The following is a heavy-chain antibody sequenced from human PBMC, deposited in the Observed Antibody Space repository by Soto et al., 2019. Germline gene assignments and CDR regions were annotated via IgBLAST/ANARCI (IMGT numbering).Heavy chain of an antibody. CDR2: ISSSGST. Sequence: LRLSCAASGFTFSDYYMSWIRQAPGKGLEWVSYISSSGSTYYADSVKGRFTISRDNSKNTLYLQMNSLRAEDTAVYYCGGSAAAGPGYYYYYGMDVWGQGTTVTVSS. CDR1: GFTFSDYY. D-gene: IGHD6-13*01. V-gene: IGHV3-11*01. CDR3: GGSAAAGPGYYYYYGMDV. J-gene: IGHJ6*02.